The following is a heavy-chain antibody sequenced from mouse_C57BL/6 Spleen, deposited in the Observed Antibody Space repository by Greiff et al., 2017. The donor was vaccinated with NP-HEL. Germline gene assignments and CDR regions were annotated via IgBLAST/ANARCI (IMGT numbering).Heavy chain of an antibody. J-gene: IGHJ1*03. CDR2: ISNGGGST. V-gene: IGHV5-12*01. Sequence: LEWVAYISNGGGSTYYPDTVKGRLTISRDNAKNTLYLQMSRLKSEDTAMYYCARPYYYGSSYWYFDVWGTGTTVSVSS. CDR3: ARPYYYGSSYWYFDV. D-gene: IGHD1-1*01.